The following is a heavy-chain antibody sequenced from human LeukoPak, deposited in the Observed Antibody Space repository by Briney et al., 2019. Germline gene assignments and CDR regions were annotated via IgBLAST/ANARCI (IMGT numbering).Heavy chain of an antibody. Sequence: ASVTVSCKASGYTFTGYYMHWVRQAPGQGLEWMGWINPNSGGTNYAQKFQGRVTMTRDTSISTAYMELSRLRSDGTAVYYCARDKYYDSSGYLFDYWGQGTLVTVSS. CDR3: ARDKYYDSSGYLFDY. D-gene: IGHD3-22*01. CDR1: GYTFTGYY. V-gene: IGHV1-2*02. J-gene: IGHJ4*02. CDR2: INPNSGGT.